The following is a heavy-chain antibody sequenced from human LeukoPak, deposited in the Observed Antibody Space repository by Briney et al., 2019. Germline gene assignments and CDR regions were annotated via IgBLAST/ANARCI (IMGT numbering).Heavy chain of an antibody. CDR2: IHHSGSI. V-gene: IGHV4-38-2*01. D-gene: IGHD1-1*01. J-gene: IGHJ4*02. Sequence: SETLSLTCGVSGYSISNGYHWGWIRQPPGKGLEWIGSIHHSGSIYHNPSLKSRVTISVDASKNQFSLKLTSVTASDTAVYYCARINWNPDYWGQGTLVTVSS. CDR3: ARINWNPDY. CDR1: GYSISNGYH.